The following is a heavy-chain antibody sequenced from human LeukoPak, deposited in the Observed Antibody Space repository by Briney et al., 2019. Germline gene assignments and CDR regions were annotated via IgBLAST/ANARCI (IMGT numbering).Heavy chain of an antibody. V-gene: IGHV3-7*03. J-gene: IGHJ4*02. CDR2: IQQEGSEK. CDR3: AKDATYSSGWTDY. CDR1: GFTFSNYW. Sequence: GSLRLSCAASGFTFSNYWMSWVRQAPGKGLEWVANIQQEGSEKYYVDSVKGRFTISRDNAKNSLYLQMSSLRAEDTALYYCAKDATYSSGWTDYWGQGTLVTVSS. D-gene: IGHD6-19*01.